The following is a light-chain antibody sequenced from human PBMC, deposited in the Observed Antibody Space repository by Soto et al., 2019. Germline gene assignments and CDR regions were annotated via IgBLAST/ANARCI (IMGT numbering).Light chain of an antibody. J-gene: IGLJ2*01. V-gene: IGLV2-11*01. CDR2: DVS. CDR1: SSDVGGYNY. CDR3: CSYAGSYVV. Sequence: QSALTQPRSVSGSPGQSVTISCTGTSSDVGGYNYVSWYQQHPGKAPKLMIYDVSKRPSGVPDRVSGSKSGNTASLTISGLQDEDEADYYCCSYAGSYVVFGGGTKLTVL.